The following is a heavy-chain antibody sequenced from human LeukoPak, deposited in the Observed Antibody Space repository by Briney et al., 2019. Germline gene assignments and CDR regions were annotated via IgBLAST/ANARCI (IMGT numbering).Heavy chain of an antibody. D-gene: IGHD6-13*01. V-gene: IGHV3-23*01. Sequence: PGGSLRLSCAASGFTFSSYATTWVRQAPGKGLEWVSVISESGGNTFYADSVKGRFTISRDNSINTLYMQMNSLRAEDTAVYYCAKGDSSWYFTDWGQGTLVSVSS. CDR3: AKGDSSWYFTD. CDR2: ISESGGNT. J-gene: IGHJ4*02. CDR1: GFTFSSYA.